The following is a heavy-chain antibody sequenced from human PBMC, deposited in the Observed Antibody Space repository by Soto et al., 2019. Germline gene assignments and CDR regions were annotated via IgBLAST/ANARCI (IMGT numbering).Heavy chain of an antibody. Sequence: ASVKVSCKASGYTFTGYYMHWVRQAPGQGLEWMGWINPNSGGTNYAQKFQGWVTMTRDTSISTAYMELSRLRSDDTAVYYCARGKSGSGSYFRFDYWGQGTMVTVYS. CDR2: INPNSGGT. CDR1: GYTFTGYY. J-gene: IGHJ4*02. D-gene: IGHD3-10*01. CDR3: ARGKSGSGSYFRFDY. V-gene: IGHV1-2*04.